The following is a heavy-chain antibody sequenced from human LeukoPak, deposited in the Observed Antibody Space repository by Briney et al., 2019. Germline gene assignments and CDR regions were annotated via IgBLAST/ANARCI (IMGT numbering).Heavy chain of an antibody. CDR1: GFTFSSYS. CDR3: ARDQRRDNNGLLF. J-gene: IGHJ4*02. Sequence: PGGSLRLSCAASGFTFSSYSMTWVRQAPGKGLEWVSSISSSSSYIYYADSVKGRFTISRDNAKNSLYLQMNSLRAEDTGVYYCARDQRRDNNGLLFGGQGTLIIVSS. D-gene: IGHD3-22*01. CDR2: ISSSSSYI. V-gene: IGHV3-21*01.